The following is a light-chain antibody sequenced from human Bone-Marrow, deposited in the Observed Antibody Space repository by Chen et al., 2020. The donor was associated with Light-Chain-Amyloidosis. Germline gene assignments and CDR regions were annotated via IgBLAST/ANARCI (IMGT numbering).Light chain of an antibody. CDR1: SASMATNY. CDR2: EEA. CDR3: LSYQGGSQEV. V-gene: IGLV6-57*01. Sequence: NFMLTQPHSVSESTGKTVIISCTRSSASMATNYVQGYQQRPGSSPTTVIYEEAQRPSGVPDRFSDSVDRSSYSASLTGSGLWTGNEADYYCLSYQGGSQEVFGGGTKLTVL. J-gene: IGLJ3*02.